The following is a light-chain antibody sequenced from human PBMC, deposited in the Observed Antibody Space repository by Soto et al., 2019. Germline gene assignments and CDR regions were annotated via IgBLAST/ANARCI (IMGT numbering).Light chain of an antibody. CDR3: QQSYSTPWT. J-gene: IGKJ1*01. CDR2: AAS. CDR1: QSISTY. Sequence: DIQMTQSPSSLSASVGDRVTITCRASQSISTYLNWYQQKPGKAPKLLIYAASSFQTGVPSRFSGSGSGTDFTLTISSLQPEDFATYYCQQSYSTPWTFGQGTKVEIK. V-gene: IGKV1-39*01.